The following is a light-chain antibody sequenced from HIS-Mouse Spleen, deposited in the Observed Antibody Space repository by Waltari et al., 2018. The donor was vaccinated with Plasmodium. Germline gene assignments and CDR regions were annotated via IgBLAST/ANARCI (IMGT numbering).Light chain of an antibody. Sequence: EIVLTQSPATLSLSPGERATLSCRASQSVNSYLAWYQQKPGQAPRLLIYDASNRATGIPARCSGSGSGTDFTLTISSLEPEDFALYYCQQRSNWPPTFGQGTRLEIK. CDR1: QSVNSY. CDR2: DAS. J-gene: IGKJ5*01. CDR3: QQRSNWPPT. V-gene: IGKV3-11*01.